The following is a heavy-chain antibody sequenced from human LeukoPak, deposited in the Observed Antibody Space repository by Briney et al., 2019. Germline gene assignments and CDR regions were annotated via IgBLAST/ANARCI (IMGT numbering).Heavy chain of an antibody. CDR1: GFTFGSYG. V-gene: IGHV3-33*01. D-gene: IGHD2-2*02. CDR3: ARDRGVVVPAAIGY. J-gene: IGHJ4*02. Sequence: GGSLRLSCAASGFTFGSYGMHWVRQAPGKGLEWVAVIWYDGSNKYYADSVKGRFTISRDNSKNTLYLQMNSLRAEDTAVYYRARDRGVVVPAAIGYWGQGTLVTVSS. CDR2: IWYDGSNK.